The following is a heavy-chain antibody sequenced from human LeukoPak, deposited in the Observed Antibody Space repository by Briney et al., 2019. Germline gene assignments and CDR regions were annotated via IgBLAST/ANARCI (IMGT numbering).Heavy chain of an antibody. J-gene: IGHJ4*02. CDR3: ARSYYDRNRYFDY. CDR1: GGSISSSSYY. D-gene: IGHD3-22*01. Sequence: SGTLSLTCTVSGGSISSSSYYWGWIRQPPGKGLEWIGSIYYSGSTYYNPSLKSRVTISVDTSKNQFSLKLSSVTAADTAVYYCARSYYDRNRYFDYWGQGTLVTVSS. CDR2: IYYSGST. V-gene: IGHV4-39*07.